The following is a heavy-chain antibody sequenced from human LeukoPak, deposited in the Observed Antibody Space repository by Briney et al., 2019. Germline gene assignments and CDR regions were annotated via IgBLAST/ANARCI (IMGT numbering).Heavy chain of an antibody. CDR2: INHSGST. D-gene: IGHD1-14*01. CDR1: GGSFRRYY. J-gene: IGHJ4*02. Sequence: PSETLSLTCAVYGGSFRRYYWSWIRHPPGTGLEQIGEINHSGSTNYNPSLKSRVTITVYTSKTQFSLKLSSVTAADTAVYYCASLAAGPHGDYWGQGTLVTVSS. V-gene: IGHV4-34*01. CDR3: ASLAAGPHGDY.